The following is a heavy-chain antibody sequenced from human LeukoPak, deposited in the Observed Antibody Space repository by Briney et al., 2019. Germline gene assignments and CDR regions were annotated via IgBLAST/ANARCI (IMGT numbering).Heavy chain of an antibody. CDR3: ARDRGTFGVVDS. D-gene: IGHD3-3*01. J-gene: IGHJ4*02. CDR2: IGTSTSTI. CDR1: GFSFPSHS. Sequence: LGGSLRLSCAASGFSFPSHSFHWVRQSPGKGLEWVAYIGTSTSTIYQTKSVKGRFSIPRDNAKNSLFLQMDSLRVEDTAVYYCARDRGTFGVVDSWGQGTLVAVSS. V-gene: IGHV3-48*04.